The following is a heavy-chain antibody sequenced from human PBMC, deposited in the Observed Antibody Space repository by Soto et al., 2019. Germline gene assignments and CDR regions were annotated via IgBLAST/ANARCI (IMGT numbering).Heavy chain of an antibody. D-gene: IGHD3-3*01. CDR3: ARVSRGLRFLEWPQGIDY. J-gene: IGHJ4*02. CDR1: GGSFSGYY. V-gene: IGHV4-31*11. CDR2: IYYSGST. Sequence: SETLSLTCAVYGGSFSGYYWSWIRQHPGKGLEWIGYIYYSGSTYYNPSLKSRVTISVDTSKNQFSLKLSSVTAADTAVYYCARVSRGLRFLEWPQGIDYWGQGTLVTVSS.